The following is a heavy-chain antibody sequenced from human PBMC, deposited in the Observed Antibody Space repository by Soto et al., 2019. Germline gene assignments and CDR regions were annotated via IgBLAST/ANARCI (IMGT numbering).Heavy chain of an antibody. CDR3: ARDDTYYDSSSTWFDP. CDR2: ISAYNGNT. Sequence: ASVKVSCKASGYTFTNYGISWVRQAPGQGLEWMGWISAYNGNTDYAQNLQGRVTMTTDTSTSTAYMELRSLRSDDTAVYYCARDDTYYDSSSTWFDPWGQGTLVTVS. V-gene: IGHV1-18*01. J-gene: IGHJ5*02. D-gene: IGHD3-22*01. CDR1: GYTFTNYG.